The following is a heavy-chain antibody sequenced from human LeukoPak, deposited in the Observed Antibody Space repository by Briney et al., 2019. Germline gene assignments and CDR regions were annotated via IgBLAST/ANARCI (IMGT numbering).Heavy chain of an antibody. V-gene: IGHV3-64*04. CDR3: AREWEWELLDY. Sequence: GGSLRLSCSASGFVFSIYTMYWVRQAPGKGPEYVSTISGSGNGFSIYYADSVKGRFTISRDDSKSTLYLQMNGLRSEDTAVYYCAREWEWELLDYWGQGTLVTVSS. J-gene: IGHJ4*02. CDR1: GFVFSIYT. D-gene: IGHD1-26*01. CDR2: ISGSGNGFSI.